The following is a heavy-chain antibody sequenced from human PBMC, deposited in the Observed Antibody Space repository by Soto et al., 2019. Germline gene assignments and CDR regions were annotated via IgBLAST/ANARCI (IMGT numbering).Heavy chain of an antibody. J-gene: IGHJ4*02. CDR3: ARHRGIAVAGTFTSIDYFDY. V-gene: IGHV5-51*01. Sequence: GESLKISCKGSGYSFTSYWIGWVRQMPGKGLEWMGIIYPGDSDTRYSPSFQGQVTISADKSISTAYLQWSSLKASDTAMYYCARHRGIAVAGTFTSIDYFDYWGQGTLVTVSS. CDR1: GYSFTSYW. CDR2: IYPGDSDT. D-gene: IGHD6-19*01.